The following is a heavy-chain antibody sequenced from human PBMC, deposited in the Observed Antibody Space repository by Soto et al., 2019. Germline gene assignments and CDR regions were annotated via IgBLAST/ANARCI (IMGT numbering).Heavy chain of an antibody. J-gene: IGHJ4*02. D-gene: IGHD6-19*01. CDR1: GFTFSSYA. Sequence: PGGSQRLSCAASGFTFSSYAMSWVRQAPGKGLEWVSAISGSGGSTYYADSVKGRFTISRDNSKNTLYLQMNSLRAEDTAVYYCAKDLRGAVAGTLFDYWGQGTLVTVSS. CDR3: AKDLRGAVAGTLFDY. V-gene: IGHV3-23*01. CDR2: ISGSGGST.